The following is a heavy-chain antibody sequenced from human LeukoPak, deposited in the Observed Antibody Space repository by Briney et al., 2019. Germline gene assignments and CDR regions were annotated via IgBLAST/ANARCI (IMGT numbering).Heavy chain of an antibody. CDR2: ISYDGSNK. CDR3: ARDYTSVAALDY. V-gene: IGHV3-30-3*01. CDR1: GFTFSSYA. J-gene: IGHJ4*02. D-gene: IGHD2-15*01. Sequence: GRSLRLSCAASGFTFSSYAMHWVRQAPGKGLEWVAVISYDGSNKHYADSVKGRFTISRDNSKNTLYLQMNSLRAEDTAVYYCARDYTSVAALDYWGQGTLVTVSS.